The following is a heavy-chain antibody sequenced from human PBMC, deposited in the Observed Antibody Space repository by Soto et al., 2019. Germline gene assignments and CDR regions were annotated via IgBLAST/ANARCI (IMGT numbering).Heavy chain of an antibody. CDR3: AKATGRTIFEACDI. CDR1: GFTFSSYG. V-gene: IGHV3-30*18. Sequence: QVQLVESGGGVVQPGRSLRLSCAASGFTFSSYGMHWVRQAPGKGLEWVAVISYDGSNKYYADSVKGRFTISRDNSKNTLYMQMNSLRSEDTAVYYCAKATGRTIFEACDIWGQGTMVTVSS. CDR2: ISYDGSNK. D-gene: IGHD3-9*01. J-gene: IGHJ3*02.